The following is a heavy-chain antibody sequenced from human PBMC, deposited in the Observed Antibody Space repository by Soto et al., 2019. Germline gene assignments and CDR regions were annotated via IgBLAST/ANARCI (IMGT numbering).Heavy chain of an antibody. D-gene: IGHD5-12*01. CDR2: ISYDGSNK. J-gene: IGHJ4*02. V-gene: IGHV3-30*18. CDR1: GFTFSSYG. Sequence: QVQLVESGGGVVQPGRSLRLSCAASGFTFSSYGMHWVRQAPGKGLEWVAVISYDGSNKYYADSVKGRFTISRDNSKNTLYLQMNSLRAEDTAVYYCAKEGDGYNYHYYFDYWGQGTLVTVSS. CDR3: AKEGDGYNYHYYFDY.